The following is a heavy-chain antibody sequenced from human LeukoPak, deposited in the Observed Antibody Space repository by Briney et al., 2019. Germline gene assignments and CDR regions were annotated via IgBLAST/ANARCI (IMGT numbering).Heavy chain of an antibody. Sequence: ASVKVSCKASGYIFTDYGISWVRQAPGQGLEWMGWISVYNGNINYAQKFQGRVTMTTDTSTSTVYMELRSLRSDDTAVYYCARVVAVTTRYYDGMDVWGQGTTVTVSS. CDR3: ARVVAVTTRYYDGMDV. CDR1: GYIFTDYG. J-gene: IGHJ6*02. V-gene: IGHV1-18*01. CDR2: ISVYNGNI. D-gene: IGHD4-11*01.